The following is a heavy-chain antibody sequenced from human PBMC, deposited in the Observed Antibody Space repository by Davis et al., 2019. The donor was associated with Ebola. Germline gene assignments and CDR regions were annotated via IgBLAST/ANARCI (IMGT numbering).Heavy chain of an antibody. Sequence: MPSETLSLTCGVSGGSFWGYFWTWIRQSPGEGLEWLGEVIGGGGTTNYNPSLKNRVTISLDTSKNQFSLNLKFVTAADTAVYYCARTTLNSVSDSGLRFNHIDSWGQGTLVTVSS. V-gene: IGHV4-34*12. J-gene: IGHJ5*01. CDR3: ARTTLNSVSDSGLRFNHIDS. CDR2: VIGGGGTT. D-gene: IGHD1-14*01. CDR1: GGSFWGYF.